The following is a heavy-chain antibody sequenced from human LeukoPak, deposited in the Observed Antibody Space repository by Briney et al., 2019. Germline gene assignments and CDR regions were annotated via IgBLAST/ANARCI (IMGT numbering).Heavy chain of an antibody. V-gene: IGHV3-33*01. D-gene: IGHD6-19*01. CDR2: IWYEGQTK. CDR1: GFIFSNYG. CDR3: AREWGRIAVAGGPGY. Sequence: GESLRLSCEASGFIFSNYGMHWVRQAPGKGLEWLALIWYEGQTKFYADSVKGRFTISRDNSGNTLFLHMTNLRVEDTAVYYCAREWGRIAVAGGPGYWGQRALVTVSS. J-gene: IGHJ4*02.